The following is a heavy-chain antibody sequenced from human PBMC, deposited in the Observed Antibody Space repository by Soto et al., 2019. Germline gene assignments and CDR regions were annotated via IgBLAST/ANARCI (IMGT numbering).Heavy chain of an antibody. CDR3: TTDSADIVVVPATFGMDV. V-gene: IGHV3-15*01. J-gene: IGHJ6*02. Sequence: EVQLVESGGGLVKPGGSLRLSCAASGITFSNAWMTWVRQAPGKGLEWVGRIKSITDGGTTDYAAPVKGRFTISRDDSKDTLYLQMNNLRTEDTVVYHCTTDSADIVVVPATFGMDVWGQGTTVTVSS. CDR2: IKSITDGGTT. D-gene: IGHD2-2*01. CDR1: GITFSNAW.